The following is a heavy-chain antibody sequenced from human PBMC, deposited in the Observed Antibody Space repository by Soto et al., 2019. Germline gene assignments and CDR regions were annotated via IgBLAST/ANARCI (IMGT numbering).Heavy chain of an antibody. V-gene: IGHV4-59*08. CDR2: IYYSGST. CDR1: GGSISSYY. CDR3: ARLPNLYSGYDYGFDY. Sequence: QVQLQESGPGLVKPSETLSLTCTVSGGSISSYYWSWIRQPPGKGLEWIGYIYYSGSTNYNPSLKSRVTISVDTSKNQFSLKLSSVTAADTAGYYCARLPNLYSGYDYGFDYWGQGTLVTVS. J-gene: IGHJ4*02. D-gene: IGHD5-12*01.